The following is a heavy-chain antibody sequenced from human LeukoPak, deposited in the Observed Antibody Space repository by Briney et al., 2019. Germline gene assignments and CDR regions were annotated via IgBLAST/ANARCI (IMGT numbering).Heavy chain of an antibody. V-gene: IGHV4-34*01. D-gene: IGHD1-26*01. Sequence: SETLSLTCAAYGGSLSGYYWSWIRQPPGKGLEWIGEINHSGNTNYNPSLKSRVTMSVDTSRNHFYLKLSSVTAPDTPVYYCARQGSGTSYYYYTFPYWGQEPWSPSPQ. CDR3: ARQGSGTSYYYYTFPY. CDR1: GGSLSGYY. J-gene: IGHJ4*01. CDR2: INHSGNT.